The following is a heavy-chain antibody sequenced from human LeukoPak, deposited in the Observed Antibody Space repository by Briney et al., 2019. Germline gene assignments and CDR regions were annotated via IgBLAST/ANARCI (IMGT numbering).Heavy chain of an antibody. J-gene: IGHJ6*03. CDR2: IYYSGST. D-gene: IGHD6-13*01. V-gene: IGHV4-59*01. CDR1: GGSIISYY. Sequence: KSSETLSLTCTVSGGSIISYYWSWIRQPPGKGLEWIGYIYYSGSTNYNPSLKSRVTISVDTSKNQFSLKLSSVTAADTAVYYCARGSSSSWYAHYYYYYYMDVWAKGPRSPSP. CDR3: ARGSSSSWYAHYYYYYYMDV.